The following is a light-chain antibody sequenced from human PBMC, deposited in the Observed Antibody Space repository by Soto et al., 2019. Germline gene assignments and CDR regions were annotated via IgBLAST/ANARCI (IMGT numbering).Light chain of an antibody. CDR3: QQYGSSPGT. J-gene: IGKJ1*01. Sequence: EIVLTQSPGTLASSPGERATLFCRASHIVTNNYLAWYQQKPGQAPRLLIFGASITATGLPGRFSGGGTGGDFNLTINRLETEDLAVYYCQQYGSSPGTFGQGTTVDIK. CDR2: GAS. V-gene: IGKV3-20*01. CDR1: HIVTNNY.